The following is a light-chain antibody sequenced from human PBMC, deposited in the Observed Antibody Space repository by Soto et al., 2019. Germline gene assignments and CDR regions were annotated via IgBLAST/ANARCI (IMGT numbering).Light chain of an antibody. CDR1: QSVSTS. V-gene: IGKV3-15*01. J-gene: IGKJ5*01. CDR3: QQYNNWPPYT. Sequence: EIVLSQSPGTLSLSPGETATLSCRASQSVSTSLAWYQQKPGQAPRLLIYGASTRATGIPARFRGSGSGTEFTLTISSLQSEDFAVYYCQQYNNWPPYTFGQGTRLEIK. CDR2: GAS.